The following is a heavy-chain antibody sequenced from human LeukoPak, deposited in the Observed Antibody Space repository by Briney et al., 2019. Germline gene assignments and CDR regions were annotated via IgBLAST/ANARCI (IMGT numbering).Heavy chain of an antibody. Sequence: GGSLRPSCATSVFTLSNTWNHCLHQVPAKPLVSLSRNHGNRRTNYADSVKGRFTMSRDNAKNILYLQMNSLRAKDTAVYHPLRQTPNRGRPCLGSWGQGTLVTVSS. J-gene: IGHJ4*02. CDR1: VFTLSNTW. V-gene: IGHV3-74*01. CDR2: NHGNRRT. D-gene: IGHD6-6*01. CDR3: LRQTPNRGRPCLGS.